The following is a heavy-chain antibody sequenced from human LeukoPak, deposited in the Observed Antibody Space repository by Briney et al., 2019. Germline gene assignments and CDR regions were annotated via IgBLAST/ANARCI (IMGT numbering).Heavy chain of an antibody. D-gene: IGHD6-13*01. CDR2: FSGSGGST. Sequence: SGGSLRLSCAASGFTFSSYAMSWVRQAPGKGLEWVSAFSGSGGSTYYADSVKGRFTISRDNSKNTLYLQMNSLRAEDTAVYYCAKGYSSSYDAFDIWGQGTMVTVSS. J-gene: IGHJ3*02. CDR3: AKGYSSSYDAFDI. CDR1: GFTFSSYA. V-gene: IGHV3-23*01.